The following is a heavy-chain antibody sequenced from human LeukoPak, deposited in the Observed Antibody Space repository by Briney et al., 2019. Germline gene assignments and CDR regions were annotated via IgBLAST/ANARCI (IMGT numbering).Heavy chain of an antibody. D-gene: IGHD3-3*01. Sequence: GGSLRLSCAASGFTVSSNYMSWVRQAPGKGLEWVAVIWYDGSNKYYADSVKGRFTISRDNSKNTLYLQMNSLRAEDTAVYYCARDSSGSYPYDAFDIWGQGTMVTVSS. V-gene: IGHV3-33*08. CDR1: GFTVSSNY. CDR3: ARDSSGSYPYDAFDI. J-gene: IGHJ3*02. CDR2: IWYDGSNK.